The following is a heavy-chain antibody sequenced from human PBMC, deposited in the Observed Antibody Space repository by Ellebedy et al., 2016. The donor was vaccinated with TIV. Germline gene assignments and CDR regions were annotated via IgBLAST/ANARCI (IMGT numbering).Heavy chain of an antibody. CDR2: LFSNDEK. Sequence: SGPTLVKPTETLTLTCTVPGFSLINPGVGVSWFRQPPGKALEWLAHLFSNDEKAYSPSLQSRLTISRDTSERRMVLTLTHMDPADTATYLCARTREHELKLGFDWWGQGTLVTVSS. CDR1: GFSLINPGVG. V-gene: IGHV2-26*01. CDR3: ARTREHELKLGFDW. D-gene: IGHD7-27*01. J-gene: IGHJ4*02.